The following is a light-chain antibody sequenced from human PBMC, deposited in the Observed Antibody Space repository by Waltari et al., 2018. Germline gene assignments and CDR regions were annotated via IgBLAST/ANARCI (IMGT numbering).Light chain of an antibody. CDR3: SSYTQTSSPYI. J-gene: IGLJ1*01. CDR2: EVT. CDR1: RSDIGGYNY. Sequence: QSALTQPASVSGSPGQSITISCTGTRSDIGGYNYVSWYQQDPGKAPKLLIFEVTNRPSGISNRSSGSKSGNTASLTISGLQSDDEAEYFCSSYTQTSSPYIFGTGTKVTVL. V-gene: IGLV2-14*01.